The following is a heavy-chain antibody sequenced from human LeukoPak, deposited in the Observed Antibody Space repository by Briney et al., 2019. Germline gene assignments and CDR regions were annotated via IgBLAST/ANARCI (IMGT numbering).Heavy chain of an antibody. V-gene: IGHV3-11*01. CDR3: ARLYYYDSSGYLS. CDR2: ISSSGSTI. D-gene: IGHD3-22*01. CDR1: GESFSGNF. J-gene: IGHJ5*02. Sequence: LSLTCAVSGESFSGNFWTWIRQAPGKGLEWVSYISSSGSTIYYADSVKGRFTISRDNAKNSLYLQMNSLRAEDTAVYYCARLYYYDSSGYLSWGQGTLVTVSS.